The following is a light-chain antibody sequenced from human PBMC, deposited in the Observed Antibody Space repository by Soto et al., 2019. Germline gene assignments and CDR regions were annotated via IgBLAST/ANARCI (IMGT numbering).Light chain of an antibody. CDR1: QSVANNY. J-gene: IGKJ1*01. CDR3: QQYGNSPQT. Sequence: IVLTQSPGTLSLSPGERATLSCRASQSVANNYVCWYQQRHGQAPRLLIYGASLRATGIPDRFSDSGSGTDFTLTISRLEAEDFAVYYCQQYGNSPQTFGQGTKVEIK. CDR2: GAS. V-gene: IGKV3-20*01.